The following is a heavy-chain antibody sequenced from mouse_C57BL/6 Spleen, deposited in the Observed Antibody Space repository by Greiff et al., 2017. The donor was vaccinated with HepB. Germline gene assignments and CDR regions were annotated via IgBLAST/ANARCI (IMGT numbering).Heavy chain of an antibody. D-gene: IGHD1-1*01. CDR2: ISSGSSTI. Sequence: EVKLMESGGGLVKPGGSLKLSCAASGFTFSDYGMHWVRQAPEKGLEWVAYISSGSSTIYYADTVKGRFTISRDNAKNTLFLQMTSLRSEDTAMYYCARGTVVATSYWYFDVWGTGTTVTVSS. J-gene: IGHJ1*03. CDR3: ARGTVVATSYWYFDV. CDR1: GFTFSDYG. V-gene: IGHV5-17*01.